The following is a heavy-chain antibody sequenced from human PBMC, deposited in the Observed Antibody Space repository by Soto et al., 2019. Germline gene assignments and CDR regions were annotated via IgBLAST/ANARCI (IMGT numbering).Heavy chain of an antibody. CDR1: GYTFTNYY. CDR2: IHYSGATP. V-gene: IGHV1-46*01. Sequence: QVQLVQSGAEVKRPGASVKVSCKASGYTFTNYYMHWVRQAPGQGLEWMGVIHYSGATPTYAQKCRGRVTRARDTSTSTVYVGLSSLTSEDTAVYYCARGGPDWAKIGSFDYWGQGTLVTVS. D-gene: IGHD3-9*01. J-gene: IGHJ4*02. CDR3: ARGGPDWAKIGSFDY.